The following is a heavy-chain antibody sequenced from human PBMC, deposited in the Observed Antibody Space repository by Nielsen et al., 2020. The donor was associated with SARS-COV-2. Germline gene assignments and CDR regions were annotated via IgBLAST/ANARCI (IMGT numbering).Heavy chain of an antibody. J-gene: IGHJ4*02. CDR3: ASARFYGDYEYYFDY. D-gene: IGHD4-17*01. CDR1: GYTFTSYA. Sequence: ASVKVSCKASGYTFTSYAMHWVRQAPGQRLEWMGWINAGNGNTKYSQKFQGRVTMTRDTSISTAYMELSRLRSDDTAVYYCASARFYGDYEYYFDYWGQGTLVTVSS. V-gene: IGHV1-3*01. CDR2: INAGNGNT.